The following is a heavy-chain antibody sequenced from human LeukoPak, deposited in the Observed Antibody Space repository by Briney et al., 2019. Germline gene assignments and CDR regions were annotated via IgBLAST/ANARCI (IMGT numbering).Heavy chain of an antibody. V-gene: IGHV4-39*07. CDR3: AGDGDTINWFFY. D-gene: IGHD2-2*01. CDR2: ISYSGST. J-gene: IGHJ5*01. CDR1: GDSFSRRSSY. Sequence: PSQTLSLTCTASGDSFSRRSSYWGWLRQPPGKGLEWIGTISYSGSTSYNPSLKSRVTISVDTSKNQFSLKLTSVTAADTAVYYCAGDGDTINWFFYWGQGTLVTVSS.